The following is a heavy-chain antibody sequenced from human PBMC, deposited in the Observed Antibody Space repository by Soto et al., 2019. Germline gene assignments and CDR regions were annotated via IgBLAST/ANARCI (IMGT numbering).Heavy chain of an antibody. CDR3: ARRRYGDY. CDR1: GYTFTSYG. CDR2: ISAHNGNT. D-gene: IGHD1-1*01. V-gene: IGHV1-18*01. Sequence: QVHLVQSGAEVKKPGASVKVSCKASGYTFTSYGITWVRQAPGQGLEWMGWISAHNGNTDYAQKLQGRVIVTRDTSTSTAYMELRRLISDATAVYSCARRRYGDYWGQGALVTVSS. J-gene: IGHJ4*02.